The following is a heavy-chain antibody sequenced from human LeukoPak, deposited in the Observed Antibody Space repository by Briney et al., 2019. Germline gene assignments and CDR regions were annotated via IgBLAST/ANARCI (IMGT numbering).Heavy chain of an antibody. CDR1: GGSISSGSYY. V-gene: IGHV4-61*02. CDR3: ARDCPRYDSSGYCAAFDI. CDR2: IYTSGST. D-gene: IGHD3-22*01. J-gene: IGHJ3*02. Sequence: PSETLSLTCTVSGGSISSGSYYWSWIRQPAGKGLEWIGRIYTSGSTNYNPSLKSRVTISVDTSKNQLSLKLSSVTAADTAVYYCARDCPRYDSSGYCAAFDIWGQGTMVTVSS.